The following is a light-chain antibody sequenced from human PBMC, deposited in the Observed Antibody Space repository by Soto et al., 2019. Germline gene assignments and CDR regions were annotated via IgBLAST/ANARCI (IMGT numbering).Light chain of an antibody. V-gene: IGLV2-14*01. CDR3: SSYTSSSTYVV. CDR1: SSDVGGYNY. CDR2: DVS. J-gene: IGLJ2*01. Sequence: QSALTQPASVSGSTGRSITISCTGASSDVGGYNYVSWYQQQPGNAPKLMIYDVSNRPSGVSNRFSGSKSGNTASLTISGLQAEDEADYYCSSYTSSSTYVVFGGGTKLTVL.